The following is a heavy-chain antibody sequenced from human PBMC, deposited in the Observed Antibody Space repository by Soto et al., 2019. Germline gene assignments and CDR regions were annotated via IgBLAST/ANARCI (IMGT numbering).Heavy chain of an antibody. D-gene: IGHD3-3*01. CDR1: GFTSDDYDYA. CDR3: YRDGDFYGLDV. CDR2: IRGSTYGGTT. J-gene: IGHJ6*02. Sequence: GGSLRLPCTFSGFTSDDYDYALTWVRQAPGKGLQWLGLIRGSTYGGTTEYAASVKGRFTISRDDSKGITYLQMNSLKTEDTAVYYCYRDGDFYGLDVWGQGTTVTVSS. V-gene: IGHV3-49*04.